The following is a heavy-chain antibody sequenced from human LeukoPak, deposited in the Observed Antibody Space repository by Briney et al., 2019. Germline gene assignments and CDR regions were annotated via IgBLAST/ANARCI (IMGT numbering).Heavy chain of an antibody. CDR3: LSSKDSVLVPTAQEGFDS. D-gene: IGHD2-2*01. CDR2: INPNSAGT. Sequence: ASVEVSCKACGYTFTGYYMHWVRQAPGQGLEWMGWINPNSAGTNYAHRFRGRVTMTWDTSINTGYMEVSGLTSDDTAVYCALSSKDSVLVPTAQEGFDSWGQGTLVTVSS. J-gene: IGHJ4*02. CDR1: GYTFTGYY. V-gene: IGHV1-2*02.